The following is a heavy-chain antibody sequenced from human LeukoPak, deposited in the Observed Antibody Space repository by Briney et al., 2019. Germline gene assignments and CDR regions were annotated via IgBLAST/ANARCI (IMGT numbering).Heavy chain of an antibody. CDR2: IVVGSGST. CDR1: GFTFSDSA. V-gene: IGHV1-58*01. Sequence: SVKVSCNASGFTFSDSAVQWVRQARGQSPEWIGYIVVGSGSTVYAQKFQQRVTMTRDLSTYTAYMELSSRRSEDTAVYYCAADQAPTDPYMWVDPWGPGTQGIVSS. D-gene: IGHD2-21*02. J-gene: IGHJ5*02. CDR3: AADQAPTDPYMWVDP.